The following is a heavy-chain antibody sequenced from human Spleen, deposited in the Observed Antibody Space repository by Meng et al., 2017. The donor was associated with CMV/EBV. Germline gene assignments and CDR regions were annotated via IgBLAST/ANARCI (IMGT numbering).Heavy chain of an antibody. D-gene: IGHD3-10*01. Sequence: YGGSFSGYYWSWIRQPPGKGLEWIGEINHSGSTSYNPSLKSRVTISVDTSKNQFSLKLSSVTAADTAVYYCARAPMLWFGELVWFDPWGQGTLVTVSS. CDR1: GGSFSGYY. V-gene: IGHV4-34*01. CDR2: INHSGST. CDR3: ARAPMLWFGELVWFDP. J-gene: IGHJ5*02.